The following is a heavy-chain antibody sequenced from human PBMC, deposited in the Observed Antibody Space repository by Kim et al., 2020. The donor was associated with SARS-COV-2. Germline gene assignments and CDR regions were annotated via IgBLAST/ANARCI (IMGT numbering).Heavy chain of an antibody. CDR3: ARGYLYYYDSSGYNWFDP. D-gene: IGHD3-22*01. J-gene: IGHJ5*02. V-gene: IGHV4-39*01. Sequence: ETLSLTCTVSGGSISSSSYYWGWIRQPPGKGLEWIGSIYYSGSTYYNPSLKSRVTISVDTSKNQFSLKLSSVTAADTAVYYCARGYLYYYDSSGYNWFDPWGQGTLVTVSS. CDR2: IYYSGST. CDR1: GGSISSSSYY.